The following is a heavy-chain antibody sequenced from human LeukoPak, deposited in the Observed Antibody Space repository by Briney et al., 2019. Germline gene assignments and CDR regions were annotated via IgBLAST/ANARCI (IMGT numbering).Heavy chain of an antibody. CDR1: GFTFSSYS. CDR3: ARDLSSGWSPNDY. Sequence: GGSLRLSCAASGFTFSSYSMNWVRQAPGKGLEWVSSISSSSSYIYYADSVKGRFTISRDNAKNSLYLQMNSLRAEDTAVYYYARDLSSGWSPNDYWGQGTLVTVSS. J-gene: IGHJ4*02. CDR2: ISSSSSYI. D-gene: IGHD6-19*01. V-gene: IGHV3-21*01.